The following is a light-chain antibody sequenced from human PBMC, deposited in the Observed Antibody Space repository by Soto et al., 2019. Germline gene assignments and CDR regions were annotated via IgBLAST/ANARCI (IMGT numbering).Light chain of an antibody. J-gene: IGLJ3*02. CDR2: SNN. Sequence: QSVLTQPPLVSGAPGQRVTISCTGSTSNIGAGYDVHWYQQVPGTTPKLLIYSNNFRPSGVPDRFAGSKSGTSASLAISGLQSEDEADYYCATWDDSLDGRVFGGGTKVTVL. CDR3: ATWDDSLDGRV. CDR1: TSNIGAGYD. V-gene: IGLV1-40*01.